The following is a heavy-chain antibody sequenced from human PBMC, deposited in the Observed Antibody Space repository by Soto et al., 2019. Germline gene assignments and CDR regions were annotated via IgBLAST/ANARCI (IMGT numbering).Heavy chain of an antibody. CDR1: RYTFSSIC. CDR2: ISAYKGNT. Sequence: ASVKVSCKASRYTFSSICISWVRQAPAQGLEWMGWISAYKGNTHYAQGLQGRATMTTDTSTSTAYMELRSLRADDTAVYYCARDFDASGSYYTDYWGQGTLVTVSS. J-gene: IGHJ4*02. V-gene: IGHV1-18*01. CDR3: ARDFDASGSYYTDY. D-gene: IGHD3-10*01.